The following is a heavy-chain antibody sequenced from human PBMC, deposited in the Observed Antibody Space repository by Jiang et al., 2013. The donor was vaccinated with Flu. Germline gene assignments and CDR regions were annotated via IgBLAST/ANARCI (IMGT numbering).Heavy chain of an antibody. J-gene: IGHJ6*04. V-gene: IGHV1-3*01. D-gene: IGHD3-3*01. Sequence: SGAEVKKPGASVKVSCKASGYTFTSYAMHWVRQAPGQRLEWMGWINAGNGNTKYSQKFQGRVTITRDTSASTAYMELSSLRSEDTAVYYCARGGFLEWLLYPAYGMDVWGKGTTVTVSS. CDR2: INAGNGNT. CDR3: ARGGFLEWLLYPAYGMDV. CDR1: GYTFTSYA.